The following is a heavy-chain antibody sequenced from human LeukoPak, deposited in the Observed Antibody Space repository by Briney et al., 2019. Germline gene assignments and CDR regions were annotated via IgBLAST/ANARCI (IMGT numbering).Heavy chain of an antibody. CDR2: ISFDGRNK. V-gene: IGHV3-30*04. D-gene: IGHD3-3*01. CDR1: GFTFSSYA. Sequence: SGGSLRLSCAASGFTFSSYAMHWVRQAPGKGLEWVAVISFDGRNKYYADSVKGRFTISRDNPKNTLNLQMNSLRAEDTAVYYCARDPISGTGDFWSGFHDYWGQGTLVTVSS. CDR3: ARDPISGTGDFWSGFHDY. J-gene: IGHJ4*02.